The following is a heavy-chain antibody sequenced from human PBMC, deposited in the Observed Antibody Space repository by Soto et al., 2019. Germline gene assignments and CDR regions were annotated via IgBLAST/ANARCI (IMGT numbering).Heavy chain of an antibody. CDR3: ARERHCFDSGGYHEKYFDF. CDR2: INPSSGDT. V-gene: IGHV1-2*04. D-gene: IGHD3-22*01. Sequence: ASVKVSCKASGYLFAGYYLHWVRQAPGQGLEWMGWINPSSGDTEYAQKFGAWATMTRDKSTDTAYLDLSRLRSADTAVYYCARERHCFDSGGYHEKYFDFWGQGTLVTVSS. J-gene: IGHJ4*02. CDR1: GYLFAGYY.